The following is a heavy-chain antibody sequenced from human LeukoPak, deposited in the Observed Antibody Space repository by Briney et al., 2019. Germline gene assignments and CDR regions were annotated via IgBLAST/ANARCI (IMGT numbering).Heavy chain of an antibody. Sequence: ASVKVSCKASGGTFSGYTISWVRQAPGQGLEWMGRIIPILGIANYAQKFQGRVAITADKSTSTAYMELSSLRSEDTAVYYCASMGYDILTGYPTSGYWGQGTLVTVSS. CDR3: ASMGYDILTGYPTSGY. CDR1: GGTFSGYT. CDR2: IIPILGIA. V-gene: IGHV1-69*02. D-gene: IGHD3-9*01. J-gene: IGHJ4*02.